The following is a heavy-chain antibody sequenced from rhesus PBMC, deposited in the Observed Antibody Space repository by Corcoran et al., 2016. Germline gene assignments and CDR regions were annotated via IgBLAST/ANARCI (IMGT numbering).Heavy chain of an antibody. J-gene: IGHJ4*01. V-gene: IGHV3S5*01. D-gene: IGHD4-23*01. CDR3: AKDSRWTVTTRLDY. CDR2: FINGGGST. Sequence: EVQLVESGGGLVQPGGSLRLSCAASGFTFSSYGMSCVCQAPGKGLEWVSDFINGGGSTYYADSGKGRFTTSRDNSKNTLSLQMNSLRAEDTAVYYCAKDSRWTVTTRLDYWGQGVLVTVSS. CDR1: GFTFSSYG.